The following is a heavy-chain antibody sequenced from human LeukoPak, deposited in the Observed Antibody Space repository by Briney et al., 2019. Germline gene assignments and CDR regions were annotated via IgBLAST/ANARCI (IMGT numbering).Heavy chain of an antibody. CDR2: IIPMLKTT. J-gene: IGHJ5*02. V-gene: IGHV1-69*06. CDR3: ARSEEGFLEWICDDA. D-gene: IGHD3-3*01. Sequence: PSVKVACKVSGYTFTSYCSSWVRQPDGQVIEWIGGIIPMLKTTTYAQKFQGRLTLTADKSTSTAYMELSRLRSDDTAVYYCARSEEGFLEWICDDAWGQGTRVTVSS. CDR1: GYTFTSYC.